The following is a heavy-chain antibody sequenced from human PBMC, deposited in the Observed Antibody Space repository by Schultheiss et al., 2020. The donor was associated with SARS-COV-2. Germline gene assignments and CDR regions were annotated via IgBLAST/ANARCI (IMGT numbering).Heavy chain of an antibody. CDR2: INHSGST. CDR1: GGSFSGYY. J-gene: IGHJ5*02. D-gene: IGHD3-22*01. Sequence: SETLSLTCAVYGGSFSGYYWSWIRQPPGKGLEWIGEINHSGSTNYNPSLKSRVTISVDTSKNQFSLKLSSVTAADTAVYYCARRIGDSSYNWFDPWGQGTLVTGSS. CDR3: ARRIGDSSYNWFDP. V-gene: IGHV4-34*01.